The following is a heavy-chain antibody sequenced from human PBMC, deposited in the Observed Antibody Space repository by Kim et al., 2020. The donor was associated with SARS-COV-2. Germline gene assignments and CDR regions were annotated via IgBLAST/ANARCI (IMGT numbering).Heavy chain of an antibody. Sequence: GGSLRLSCAASGFTFSGSPMHWVRQAPGKGLHWVAVISPDGSGQAYADSVKGRFTISRDNSKNTLSLQMNSLRTEDTAVYYCAREAGSSGSAGYFDYWGQGSVVTVSS. J-gene: IGHJ4*02. CDR3: AREAGSSGSAGYFDY. V-gene: IGHV3-30*04. CDR2: ISPDGSGQ. D-gene: IGHD3-22*01. CDR1: GFTFSGSP.